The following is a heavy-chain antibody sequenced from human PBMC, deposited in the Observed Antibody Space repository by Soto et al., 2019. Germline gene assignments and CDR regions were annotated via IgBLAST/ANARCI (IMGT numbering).Heavy chain of an antibody. Sequence: GGSLRLSCAASGFIFSDFYMGWIRQAPGKGLEWISYISTSGSTIAYADSVKGRFTISRDNSRNTLFLQMNALRAEDTAVYYCAKVSLQFFDWLSNGIDSWGQGTMVTVSS. J-gene: IGHJ4*02. CDR1: GFIFSDFY. CDR2: ISTSGSTI. D-gene: IGHD3-9*01. CDR3: AKVSLQFFDWLSNGIDS. V-gene: IGHV3-11*04.